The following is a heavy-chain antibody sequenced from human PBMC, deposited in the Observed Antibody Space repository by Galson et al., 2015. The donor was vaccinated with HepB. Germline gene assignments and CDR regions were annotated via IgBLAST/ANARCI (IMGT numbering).Heavy chain of an antibody. D-gene: IGHD3-22*01. CDR1: GGTFSSYA. CDR2: IIPIFGTA. V-gene: IGHV1-69*06. J-gene: IGHJ3*02. Sequence: SVKVSCKASGGTFSSYAISWVRQAPGQGLEWMGGIIPIFGTANYAQKFQGRVTITADKSTSTAYMELSSLRSEDTAVYYCASGAPYYYDSSGSSEAFDIWGQGTMVTVSS. CDR3: ASGAPYYYDSSGSSEAFDI.